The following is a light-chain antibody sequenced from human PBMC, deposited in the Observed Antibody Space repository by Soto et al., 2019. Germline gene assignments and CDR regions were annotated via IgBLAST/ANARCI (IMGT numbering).Light chain of an antibody. V-gene: IGKV3-20*01. J-gene: IGKJ3*01. CDR2: GAS. Sequence: EIVLTQSPGTLSLSPGERATLSCRASQSVSSSYLAWYQQKPGQTPRLLFYGASSRATGIPDRFSGSGSGTDFTLTSSRLEPEDFAVYYCQQYGSSPFTFGPGTKVDIK. CDR3: QQYGSSPFT. CDR1: QSVSSSY.